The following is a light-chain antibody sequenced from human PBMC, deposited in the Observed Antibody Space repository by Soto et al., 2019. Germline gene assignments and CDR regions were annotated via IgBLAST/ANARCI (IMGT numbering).Light chain of an antibody. CDR2: AAS. J-gene: IGKJ1*01. CDR3: QQSYSTPSTWT. Sequence: DIQMTQSPSSLSASVGDRVTITCRASQSISSYLNWYQQKPGKAPKLLIYAASSLQSGVPSRFSVSGSGTDFTLTISSLQPEDFATYYCQQSYSTPSTWTFGQGTKVEIK. V-gene: IGKV1-39*01. CDR1: QSISSY.